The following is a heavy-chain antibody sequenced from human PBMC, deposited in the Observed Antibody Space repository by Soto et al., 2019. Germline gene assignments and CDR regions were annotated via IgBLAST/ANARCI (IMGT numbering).Heavy chain of an antibody. J-gene: IGHJ5*02. CDR1: GDSVTSNY. CDR3: ARDRGRYHDSGSYNWFDT. V-gene: IGHV4-59*02. Sequence: QVQMQESGPGLVKPSETLSLTCTVSGDSVTSNYWSWIRQPPGKGLEWIGYIYYNGNTNYNPSLNSRVIISLDTSKNQFSLKLSSVTAADTAVYYCARDRGRYHDSGSYNWFDTWGQGTLVIVSS. D-gene: IGHD3-10*01. CDR2: IYYNGNT.